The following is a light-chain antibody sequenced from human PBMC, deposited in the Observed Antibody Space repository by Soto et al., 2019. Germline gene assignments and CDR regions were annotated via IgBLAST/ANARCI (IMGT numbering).Light chain of an antibody. Sequence: DIQMTQSPSTLSASVGDRVTITCRASQNINVWLAWYQQKPGKAPNLLIYDASSLESGVPSRFSGSGSGTEFTLTISSLQPDDFATYYCQQYNAYSITFGQGTRLEMK. V-gene: IGKV1-5*01. CDR3: QQYNAYSIT. CDR2: DAS. CDR1: QNINVW. J-gene: IGKJ5*01.